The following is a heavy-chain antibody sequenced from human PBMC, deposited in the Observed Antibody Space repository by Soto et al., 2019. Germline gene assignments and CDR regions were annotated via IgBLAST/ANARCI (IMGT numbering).Heavy chain of an antibody. CDR3: ARDKDLLHLGGKYSYGLDV. V-gene: IGHV1-69*12. Sequence: QVQLVQSGAEVKKPGSSVTVSCKASGGTVGNSAISWVRQAPGQGLEWMGGIIPIFPTPADAQKFQGRGTITADESTSTDSMELTSLISEDTAVYYCARDKDLLHLGGKYSYGLDVWGQGTTVTVSS. J-gene: IGHJ6*02. D-gene: IGHD2-15*01. CDR2: IIPIFPTP. CDR1: GGTVGNSA.